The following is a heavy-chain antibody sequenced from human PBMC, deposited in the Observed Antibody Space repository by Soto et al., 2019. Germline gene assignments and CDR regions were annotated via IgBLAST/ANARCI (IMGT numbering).Heavy chain of an antibody. D-gene: IGHD1-7*01. J-gene: IGHJ6*02. CDR2: ISFDGNKK. V-gene: IGHV3-30*18. CDR1: GFTFSNYG. Sequence: QVQLVESGGDVVQPGRSLRLSCAASGFTFSNYGVHWVRQAPGKGLEWVTFISFDGNKKYYGDSVKGRFTISRDNSKNPLSLQMSSLRPEDTAVYYCAKVGGTGTTGYYYGMDVWGQGTTVTVSS. CDR3: AKVGGTGTTGYYYGMDV.